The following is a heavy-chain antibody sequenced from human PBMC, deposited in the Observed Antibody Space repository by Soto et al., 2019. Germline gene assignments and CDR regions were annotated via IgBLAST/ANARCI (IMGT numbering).Heavy chain of an antibody. D-gene: IGHD3-3*01. CDR2: VYSSGGT. V-gene: IGHV4-59*10. J-gene: IGHJ5*02. CDR3: ARGQRFSDWFDP. CDR1: GGSFSGYY. Sequence: SETLSLTCAVYGGSFSGYYWSWIRQPAGKGLEWIGGVYSSGGTHYNPSLKSRVTISLDTSKNQFSLRLLSVTDADTAVYYCARGQRFSDWFDPWGQGTLVTVSS.